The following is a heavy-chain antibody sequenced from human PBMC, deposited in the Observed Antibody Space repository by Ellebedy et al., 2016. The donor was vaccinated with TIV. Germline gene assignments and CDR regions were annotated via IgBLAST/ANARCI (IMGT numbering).Heavy chain of an antibody. J-gene: IGHJ6*02. CDR3: ATHPVKQGVPSPKQSNVYYYYSYGMDV. CDR1: GYTLTELS. V-gene: IGHV1-24*01. Sequence: AASVKVSCKVSGYTLTELSMHWVRQAPGKGLEWMGGFDPEDGETIYAQKFQGRVTMTEDTSADTAYMELSSLRSEDTALDYCATHPVKQGVPSPKQSNVYYYYSYGMDVWGQGTTGTVSS. CDR2: FDPEDGET. D-gene: IGHD2-8*01.